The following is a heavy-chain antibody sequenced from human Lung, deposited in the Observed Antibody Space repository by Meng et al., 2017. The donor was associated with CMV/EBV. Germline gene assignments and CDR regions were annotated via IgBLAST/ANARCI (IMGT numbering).Heavy chain of an antibody. V-gene: IGHV3-30-3*01. J-gene: IGHJ4*02. CDR3: ASSVTIFGVDY. CDR1: GFTFSNNA. Sequence: GESXKISCGASGFTFSNNAMQWVRQAPGKGLEWLAVISFDGINKYYAESVKGRFTISRDNSKQTLYLQMNSLRGKDTAVYYCASSVTIFGVDYWGQGTLVTVSS. D-gene: IGHD3-3*01. CDR2: ISFDGINK.